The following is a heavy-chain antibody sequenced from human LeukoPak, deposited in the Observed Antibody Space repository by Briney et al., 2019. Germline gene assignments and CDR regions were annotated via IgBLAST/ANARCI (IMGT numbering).Heavy chain of an antibody. CDR2: ISWNSGSI. CDR3: AKGYSYAYKYYFDY. D-gene: IGHD5-18*01. Sequence: GRSLRLXCAASGFIFDDYAMHWVRQAPGKGLEWVSGISWNSGSIGYADSVKGRFTISRDNAKNSLYLQMNSLRAEDMALYYCAKGYSYAYKYYFDYWGQGTLVTVSS. J-gene: IGHJ4*02. CDR1: GFIFDDYA. V-gene: IGHV3-9*03.